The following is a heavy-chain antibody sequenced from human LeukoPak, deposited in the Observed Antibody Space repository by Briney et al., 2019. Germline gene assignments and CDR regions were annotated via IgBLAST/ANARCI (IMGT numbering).Heavy chain of an antibody. CDR3: ARVKDCSSTSCFYYYYYMDV. CDR2: ICSSGSTI. V-gene: IGHV3-11*01. Sequence: GGSLRLSCAASGFTFSDYYMSWLLQAPGKGLEWVSYICSSGSTIYYADSVKGRFTISRDKAKNSLYLQMNSLRAEDTAVYYCARVKDCSSTSCFYYYYYMDVWGKGTTVTAS. D-gene: IGHD2-2*01. J-gene: IGHJ6*03. CDR1: GFTFSDYY.